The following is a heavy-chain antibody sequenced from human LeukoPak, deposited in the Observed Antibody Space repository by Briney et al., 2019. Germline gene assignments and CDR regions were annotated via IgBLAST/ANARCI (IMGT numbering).Heavy chain of an antibody. V-gene: IGHV4-34*01. D-gene: IGHD6-25*01. CDR2: INHSGST. J-gene: IGHJ3*02. Sequence: PSETLSLTCAVYGGSFSGYYWSWIRQPPGKGLEWIGEINHSGSTNYNPSLKSRVTISVDTSKNQFSLKLSSVTAADTAVYYCARQRPPRDAFDIWGQGTMVTVSS. CDR3: ARQRPPRDAFDI. CDR1: GGSFSGYY.